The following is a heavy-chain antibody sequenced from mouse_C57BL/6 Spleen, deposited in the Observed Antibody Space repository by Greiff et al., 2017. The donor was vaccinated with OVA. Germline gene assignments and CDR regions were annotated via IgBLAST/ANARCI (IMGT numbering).Heavy chain of an antibody. D-gene: IGHD2-5*01. CDR1: GYTFTTYP. V-gene: IGHV1-47*01. CDR3: ARGYYSNFSYWYFDV. Sequence: VKLQQSGAELVKPGASVKMSCKASGYTFTTYPIEWMKQNHGKSLEWIGNFHPYNDDTKYNEKFKGKATLTVEKSSSTVYLELSRLTSDDSAVYYCARGYYSNFSYWYFDVWGTGTTVTVSS. CDR2: FHPYNDDT. J-gene: IGHJ1*03.